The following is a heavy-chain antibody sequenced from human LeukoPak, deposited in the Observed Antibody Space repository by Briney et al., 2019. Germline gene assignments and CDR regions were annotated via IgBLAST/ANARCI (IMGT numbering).Heavy chain of an antibody. J-gene: IGHJ4*02. CDR3: ARYSYWNNWNVYCFDY. CDR1: GYSFTGYY. CDR2: INPNSGGA. Sequence: ASVTVSCTASGYSFTGYYMHWGRQAPAQGLEWVGCINPNSGGANYAQKFQGRVTMTRGTSITTAYMELSTLSSDDTAVYYCARYSYWNNWNVYCFDYWGQGTLVTVSS. V-gene: IGHV1-2*02. D-gene: IGHD1-20*01.